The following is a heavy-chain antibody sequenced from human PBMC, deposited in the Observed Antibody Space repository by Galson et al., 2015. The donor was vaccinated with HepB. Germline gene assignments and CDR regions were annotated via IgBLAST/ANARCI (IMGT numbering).Heavy chain of an antibody. CDR2: INHSGST. CDR3: ARGELPDSPSSS. CDR1: GGSFSGYY. J-gene: IGHJ5*02. V-gene: IGHV4-34*01. Sequence: TLSLTCAVYGGSFSGYYWSWIRQPPGKGLEWIGEINHSGSTNYNPSLKSRVTISVDTSKNQFSLKLSSVTAADTAVYYCARGELPDSPSSSWGQGTLVTVSS. D-gene: IGHD1-26*01.